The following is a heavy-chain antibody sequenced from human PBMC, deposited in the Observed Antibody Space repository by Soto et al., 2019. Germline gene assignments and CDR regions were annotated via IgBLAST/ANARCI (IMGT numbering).Heavy chain of an antibody. Sequence: QLQLQESGPGLVKPSETLSLTCTVSGGSISSSSSSWGWIRQPPGKGLEWLGIISYSGSTYYSPSLKSRVTISVDASKNLFSLKLNSVTAADTAVYYCARTYVTDVVVVPASKDYMDVWGKGTTVTVSS. CDR3: ARTYVTDVVVVPASKDYMDV. V-gene: IGHV4-39*01. D-gene: IGHD2-2*01. J-gene: IGHJ6*03. CDR2: ISYSGST. CDR1: GGSISSSSSS.